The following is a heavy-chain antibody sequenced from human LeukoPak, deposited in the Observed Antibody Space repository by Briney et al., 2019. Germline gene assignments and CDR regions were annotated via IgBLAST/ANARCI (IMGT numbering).Heavy chain of an antibody. CDR1: GLIFSSFC. D-gene: IGHD2-2*01. CDR2: INSVGSRT. J-gene: IGHJ4*02. V-gene: IGHV3-74*01. CDR3: ARGYCSSTSCPKAYYFDY. Sequence: GGSLRLSFAASGLIFSSFCMHLVRPTPGEGLVWVSRINSVGSRTCYADSVKGRFTISRHNANNPVYLQMNSLRAEDTAVYYCARGYCSSTSCPKAYYFDYWGQGTLVTVSS.